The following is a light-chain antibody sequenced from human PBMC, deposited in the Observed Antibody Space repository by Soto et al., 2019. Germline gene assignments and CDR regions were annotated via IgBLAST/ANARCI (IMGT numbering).Light chain of an antibody. V-gene: IGKV3-15*01. CDR2: GAS. CDR3: QQYNSWLWT. J-gene: IGKJ1*01. Sequence: EIVLTQSPAALSVSPGDRVTLSCRASQSVRSNSAWYQQKPGQAPRLLIYGASTRATGIPARFSGSGSGTEFTLIISSLQSEDSAVYYCQQYNSWLWTFGQGTKVDIK. CDR1: QSVRSN.